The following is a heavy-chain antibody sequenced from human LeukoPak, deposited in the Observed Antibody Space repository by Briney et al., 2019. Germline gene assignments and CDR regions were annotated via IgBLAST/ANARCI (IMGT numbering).Heavy chain of an antibody. J-gene: IGHJ5*02. D-gene: IGHD3-10*01. Sequence: TSETLSLTCTVSGVSISSYYWSWIRQPPGKGLEWIGYIYYSGSTNYNPSLKSRVTISVDTSKNQFSLNLSSVTAADTAVYYCARGGDYYGSGSYYAFDPWGQGTLVTVSS. CDR2: IYYSGST. CDR3: ARGGDYYGSGSYYAFDP. V-gene: IGHV4-59*01. CDR1: GVSISSYY.